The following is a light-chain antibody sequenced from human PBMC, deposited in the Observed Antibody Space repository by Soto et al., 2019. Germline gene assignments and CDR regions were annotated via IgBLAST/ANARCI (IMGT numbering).Light chain of an antibody. Sequence: QSVLTQRPSVSGAPGLRVTISCTGNSANSGAGYDVHWYQQLPGTAPKLLIYGDNNRPSGVPDRFSGSKSGTSASLAITGLQAEDEADYYCQSYDNSLSGSWIFGGGTKLTVL. CDR3: QSYDNSLSGSWI. CDR2: GDN. V-gene: IGLV1-40*01. J-gene: IGLJ2*01. CDR1: SANSGAGYD.